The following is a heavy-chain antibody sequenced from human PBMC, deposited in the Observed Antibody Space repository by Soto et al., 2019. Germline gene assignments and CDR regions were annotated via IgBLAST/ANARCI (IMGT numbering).Heavy chain of an antibody. CDR1: GFSFSGYS. CDR3: VRLGFVGEGDF. J-gene: IGHJ4*02. CDR2: IDGYGTNT. D-gene: IGHD1-26*01. V-gene: IGHV3-74*01. Sequence: GGSLRLSCAASGFSFSGYSITWVRQAPGRGLEWVSRIDGYGTNTDYAESVRGRFTISRDSAKSTAFLQMDSLRVEDTAVYHCVRLGFVGEGDFWGQGILVTVSS.